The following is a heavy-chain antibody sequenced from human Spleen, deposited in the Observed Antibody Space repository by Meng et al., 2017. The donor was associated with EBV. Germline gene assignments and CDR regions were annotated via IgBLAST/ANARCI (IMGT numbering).Heavy chain of an antibody. J-gene: IGHJ4*02. CDR3: ARAHYSDSWSPYDY. V-gene: IGHV3-53*01. CDR1: GFTVSCIY. CDR2: IYIGGNT. Sequence: LVEAGGGLLQPGGSLGPSCAASGFTVSCIYMSWVRQAPGKGLEWASIIYIGGNTYYADSVKGRFTISRDNSKNTLYLQMNSLRVEDTAVYYCARAHYSDSWSPYDYWGQGTLVTVSS. D-gene: IGHD3-10*01.